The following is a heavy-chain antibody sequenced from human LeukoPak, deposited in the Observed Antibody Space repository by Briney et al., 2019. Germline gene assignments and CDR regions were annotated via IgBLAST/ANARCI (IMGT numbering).Heavy chain of an antibody. V-gene: IGHV3-48*01. J-gene: IGHJ3*02. CDR1: GFTFTSYT. D-gene: IGHD6-6*01. CDR2: ISSSGGAI. Sequence: GGSLRLSCAASGFTFTSYTMNWVRQAPGKGLERVSYISSSGGAIYYADSVKGRFTISRDNGKNSLYLQMNSLRAEDTAVYYCAREYSSSSGRAFDIWGQGTMVTVSS. CDR3: AREYSSSSGRAFDI.